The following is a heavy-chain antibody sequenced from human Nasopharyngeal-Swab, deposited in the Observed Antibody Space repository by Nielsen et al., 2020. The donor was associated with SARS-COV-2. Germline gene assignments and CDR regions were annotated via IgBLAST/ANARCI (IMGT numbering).Heavy chain of an antibody. V-gene: IGHV2-26*01. Sequence: WIRQPPGKALEWLAHIFSNDEKSYSTSLKSRLTISKDTSKSQMVLTMTNMDPVDTATYYCARTRGGYSSFYYYYGMDVWGQGTTVTVSS. CDR3: ARTRGGYSSFYYYYGMDV. D-gene: IGHD5-12*01. CDR2: IFSNDEK. J-gene: IGHJ6*02.